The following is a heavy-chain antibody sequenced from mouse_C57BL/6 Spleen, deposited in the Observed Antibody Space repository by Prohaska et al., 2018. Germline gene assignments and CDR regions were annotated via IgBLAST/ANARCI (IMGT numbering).Heavy chain of an antibody. Sequence: QIQFVQSGPELKKPGETVKISCKASVYTFTEYPMHWVKQAPGKGVKWMGWINTYAGEPTYADDCKGRFAFSLETSASTGYLQINDHGDLDAARYFCARGGGSLDSWGQGTTLTVSS. V-gene: IGHV9-2*01. CDR2: INTYAGEP. CDR1: VYTFTEYP. D-gene: IGHD1-1*01. CDR3: ARGGGSLDS. J-gene: IGHJ2*01.